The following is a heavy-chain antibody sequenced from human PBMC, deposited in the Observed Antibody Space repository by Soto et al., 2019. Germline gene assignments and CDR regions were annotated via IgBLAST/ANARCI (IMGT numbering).Heavy chain of an antibody. V-gene: IGHV1-69*01. CDR2: IIPVVGPP. Sequence: QVQLVQSGAEVKKPGSSVSVSCKSSRGTFTTDAISWVRQAPGQGLEWLGGIIPVVGPPTYAQKFQGRLTITAQESTTTAHLELRNLRSEDTAIYYCARGGHNIGWYRTFDFWGQGPLVTVSS. J-gene: IGHJ4*02. CDR3: ARGGHNIGWYRTFDF. CDR1: RGTFTTDA. D-gene: IGHD6-19*01.